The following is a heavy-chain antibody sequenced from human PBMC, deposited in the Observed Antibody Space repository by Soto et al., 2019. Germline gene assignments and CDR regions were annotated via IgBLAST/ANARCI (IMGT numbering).Heavy chain of an antibody. V-gene: IGHV4-34*01. CDR3: ARGLVGGYYYYMDV. CDR1: GGSFSGYY. D-gene: IGHD1-26*01. CDR2: INHSGST. Sequence: SETLSLTCAVYGGSFSGYYLSWVRQPPGKGLEWIGEINHSGSTNYNPSLKSRVTISVDTSKNQFSLKLSSVTAADTAVYYCARGLVGGYYYYMDVWGKGTTVTVSS. J-gene: IGHJ6*03.